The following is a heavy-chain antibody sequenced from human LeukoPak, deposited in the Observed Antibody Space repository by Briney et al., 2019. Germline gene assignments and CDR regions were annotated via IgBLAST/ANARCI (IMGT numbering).Heavy chain of an antibody. D-gene: IGHD5-24*01. CDR1: GLNFDDYT. CDR2: IIRDGDNT. Sequence: GGSLRLSCAASGLNFDDYTMHWVRQPPGKGLEWVSFIIRDGDNTYYADSVRGRFTISRDNSKNSLSLEMNSLTSDDTALYFCAKGDGYNGCFDIWGQGTLVTVSS. CDR3: AKGDGYNGCFDI. V-gene: IGHV3-43*01. J-gene: IGHJ4*02.